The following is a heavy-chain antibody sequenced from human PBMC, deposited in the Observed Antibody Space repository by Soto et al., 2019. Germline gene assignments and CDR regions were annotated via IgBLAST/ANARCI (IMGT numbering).Heavy chain of an antibody. Sequence: ASVKVSCKASGYTFTSYYMHWVRQAPGQGLEWMGIINPSGGSTSYAQKFQGRVTMTRDTSTSTVYMELSSLRSEDTAVYYCAIDLGATTVTNWSHGFESGRCDYYYYMDVWGKGTTVTVSS. CDR2: INPSGGST. CDR1: GYTFTSYY. V-gene: IGHV1-46*03. D-gene: IGHD4-17*01. J-gene: IGHJ6*03. CDR3: AIDLGATTVTNWSHGFESGRCDYYYYMDV.